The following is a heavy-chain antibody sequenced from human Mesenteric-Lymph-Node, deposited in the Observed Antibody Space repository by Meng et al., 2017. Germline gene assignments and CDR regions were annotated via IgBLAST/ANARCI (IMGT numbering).Heavy chain of an antibody. CDR3: ARAEYYNWFDP. V-gene: IGHV4-30-4*01. J-gene: IGHJ5*02. CDR2: IYYSGNT. D-gene: IGHD1-14*01. CDR1: GGSMSSGDYF. Sequence: QGQGQEAGPGLVKPSQPLSLTCPVSGGSMSSGDYFWNWIRQPPGKGLEWIGYIYYSGNTYYNPSLKSRVTISIDTSKNQFSLKLSSVTAADTAVYYCARAEYYNWFDPWGQGTLVTVSS.